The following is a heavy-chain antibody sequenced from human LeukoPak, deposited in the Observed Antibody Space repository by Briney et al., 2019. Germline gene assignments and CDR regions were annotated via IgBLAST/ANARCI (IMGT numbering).Heavy chain of an antibody. CDR1: GGSFSGYY. D-gene: IGHD5-18*01. V-gene: IGHV4-34*01. CDR3: ARIRNTANNWFDP. Sequence: PSETLSLTCAVYGGSFSGYYWSWIRQPPGKGLEWIGEINHSGSTNYNPSLKSRVTISLDTSKNQFSMKLTSVTAADTAVYYCARIRNTANNWFDPWGQGTLVTVSS. J-gene: IGHJ5*02. CDR2: INHSGST.